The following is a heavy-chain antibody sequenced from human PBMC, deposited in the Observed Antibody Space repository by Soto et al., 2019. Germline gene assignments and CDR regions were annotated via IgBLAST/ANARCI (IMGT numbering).Heavy chain of an antibody. CDR3: AKGIAVYSSSWYYFDY. D-gene: IGHD6-13*01. J-gene: IGHJ4*02. Sequence: PGGSLRLSCAASGFTFSSYGTHWVRQAPGKGLEWVAVISYDGSNKYYADSVKGRFTISRDNSKNTLYLQMNSLRAEDTAVYYCAKGIAVYSSSWYYFDYWGQGTLVTVSS. CDR2: ISYDGSNK. V-gene: IGHV3-30*18. CDR1: GFTFSSYG.